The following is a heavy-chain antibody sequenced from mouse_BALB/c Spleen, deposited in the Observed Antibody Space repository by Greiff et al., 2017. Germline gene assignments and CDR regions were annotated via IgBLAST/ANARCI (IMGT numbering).Heavy chain of an antibody. J-gene: IGHJ4*01. V-gene: IGHV14-3*02. CDR3: ARWLLTPYAMDY. Sequence: VQLQQSGAELLKPGASVKLSCTASGFNIKDTYMHWVKQRPEQGLEWIGRIDPANGNTKYDPKFQGKATITADTSSNTAYLQLSSLTSEDTAVYYCARWLLTPYAMDYWGQGTSVTVSS. CDR1: GFNIKDTY. D-gene: IGHD2-3*01. CDR2: IDPANGNT.